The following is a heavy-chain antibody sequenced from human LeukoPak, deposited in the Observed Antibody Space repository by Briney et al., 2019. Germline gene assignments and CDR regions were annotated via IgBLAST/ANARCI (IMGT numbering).Heavy chain of an antibody. J-gene: IGHJ4*02. CDR3: APIFGDYSDFDS. CDR1: GGSFTNYY. D-gene: IGHD4-17*01. Sequence: SETLSLTCDVYGGSFTNYYLSWVRQPPGKGLEWIGEITHHGSTNYNPSLKSPVSISVDTSKNQFSLKLSSVAAADTAVYYCAPIFGDYSDFDSWGQGTLVTVSS. CDR2: ITHHGST. V-gene: IGHV4-34*01.